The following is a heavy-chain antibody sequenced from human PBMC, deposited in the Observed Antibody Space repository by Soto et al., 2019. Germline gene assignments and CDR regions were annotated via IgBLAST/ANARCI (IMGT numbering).Heavy chain of an antibody. D-gene: IGHD3-22*01. Sequence: SETLSLTCTVSGGSITGYYRSCIRQPPGNGLEWIVYIYYSGSTKYNLSLKSRVTTSVDASKHQFSLKLTFVTAADTAVYYCARGHGSSGYSNYYYYTIDVCGQGTTVAVSS. CDR3: ARGHGSSGYSNYYYYTIDV. V-gene: IGHV4-59*01. CDR2: IYYSGST. J-gene: IGHJ6*02. CDR1: GGSITGYY.